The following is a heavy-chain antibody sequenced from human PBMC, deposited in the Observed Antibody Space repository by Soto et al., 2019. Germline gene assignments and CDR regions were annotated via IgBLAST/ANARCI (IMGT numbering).Heavy chain of an antibody. CDR2: ISGNTAST. V-gene: IGHV3-23*01. J-gene: IGHJ4*02. CDR3: AKALPAAAVGPTIFDY. D-gene: IGHD6-13*01. CDR1: GFPFSNYA. Sequence: PGGSLRLSCAASGFPFSNYAMSWVRQAPGKGLKWVSGISGNTASTYYADSVKGRFTISRDNSNNTLYLQMNSLRAEDTAEYYCAKALPAAAVGPTIFDYWGQGTLVTVSS.